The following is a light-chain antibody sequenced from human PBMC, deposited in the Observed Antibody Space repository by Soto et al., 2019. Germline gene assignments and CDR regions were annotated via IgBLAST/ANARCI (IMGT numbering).Light chain of an antibody. CDR1: SSDIGGYNF. CDR3: CSYTTSSTRV. J-gene: IGLJ2*01. Sequence: QSALTQPASVSASPGQSITISCTGTSSDIGGYNFVSWYQQHPGKAPKLLIYDVSNRPSGVPARFSGSKSGNTASLTISGHQAEDEADYYCCSYTTSSTRVFGGGTKVTVL. V-gene: IGLV2-14*03. CDR2: DVS.